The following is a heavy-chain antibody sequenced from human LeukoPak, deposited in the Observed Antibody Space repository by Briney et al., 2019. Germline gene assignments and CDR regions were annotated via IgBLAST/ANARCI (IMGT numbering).Heavy chain of an antibody. CDR1: GYTFTSYG. V-gene: IGHV1-18*01. Sequence: ASVKVSCKASGYTFTSYGISWVRQAPGQGLEWMGWISAYNGNTNYAQKFQGRVTMTRNTSISTAYMELSSLRSEDTAVYYCRVTMVRGVINLPDYWGQGTLVTVSS. CDR3: RVTMVRGVINLPDY. CDR2: ISAYNGNT. D-gene: IGHD3-10*01. J-gene: IGHJ4*02.